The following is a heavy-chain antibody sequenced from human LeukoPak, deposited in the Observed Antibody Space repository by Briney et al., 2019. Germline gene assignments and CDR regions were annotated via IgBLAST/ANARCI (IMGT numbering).Heavy chain of an antibody. J-gene: IGHJ4*02. V-gene: IGHV1-18*01. CDR1: GYTFTSYG. CDR3: ARDRFKFGGYDR. D-gene: IGHD5-12*01. Sequence: GASVKVSCKASGYTFTSYGTSWVRQAPGQGLEWMGWISAYNGNTNYAQKLQGRVTMTTDTSTSTAYMELSRLRSDDTAVYYCARDRFKFGGYDRWGQGTLVTVSS. CDR2: ISAYNGNT.